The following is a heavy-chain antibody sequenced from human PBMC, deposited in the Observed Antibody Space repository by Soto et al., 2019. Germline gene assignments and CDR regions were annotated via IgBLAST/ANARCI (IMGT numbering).Heavy chain of an antibody. CDR2: IDWDDDK. CDR3: ARIQGTRMAPTDY. Sequence: SGPTLVNPTPTLTLTCTFSGFSLSTSAMCVTWIGQSPGKALEWLALIDWDDDKYYSTSLKTRLTISKDTSKNQVVLTMTDMDPVGTATYYCARIQGTRMAPTDYWGQGTLVTVSS. D-gene: IGHD5-12*01. CDR1: GFSLSTSAMC. V-gene: IGHV2-70*13. J-gene: IGHJ4*02.